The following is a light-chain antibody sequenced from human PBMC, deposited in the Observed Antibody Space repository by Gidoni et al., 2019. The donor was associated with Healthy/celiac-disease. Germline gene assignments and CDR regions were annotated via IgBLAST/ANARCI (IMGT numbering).Light chain of an antibody. CDR2: GAS. V-gene: IGKV3-20*01. CDR3: QQYCSSPALT. J-gene: IGKJ4*01. Sequence: EIVLKQSPGTLSLSPGERATLPCRASQSVSSSYLAWYQQKSGQETRLLIYGASRRTTGIPDRFSGGGSGTDFTLTISRLEPEDFAVYYCQQYCSSPALTFGGXTKLEIK. CDR1: QSVSSSY.